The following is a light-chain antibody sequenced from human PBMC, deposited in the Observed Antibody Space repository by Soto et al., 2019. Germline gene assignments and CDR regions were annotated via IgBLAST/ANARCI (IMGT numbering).Light chain of an antibody. CDR1: QGISSY. V-gene: IGKV1-9*01. CDR3: QQRSNWPPIT. J-gene: IGKJ5*01. CDR2: DAS. Sequence: IQLTQSPSSLSASVGDRVTITCRSSQGISSYLGWYQQKPGKAPNLLIYDASTLHSGVPSRFSGGGSGTDFTLTISSLQPEDCAVYFCQQRSNWPPITFGQGTRLEIK.